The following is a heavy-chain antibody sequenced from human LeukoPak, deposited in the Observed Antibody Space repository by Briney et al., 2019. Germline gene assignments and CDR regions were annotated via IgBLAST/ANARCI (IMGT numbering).Heavy chain of an antibody. J-gene: IGHJ3*02. CDR1: GFTFSSHW. CDR2: ISYDGSNK. Sequence: GGSLRLSCAASGFTFSSHWMSWVRQAPGKGLEWVAVISYDGSNKYYADSVKGRFTISRDNSKNTLYLQMNSLRAEDTAVFYCAKPDGDYVGQLDAFDIWGQGTMVTVSS. D-gene: IGHD4-17*01. CDR3: AKPDGDYVGQLDAFDI. V-gene: IGHV3-30*18.